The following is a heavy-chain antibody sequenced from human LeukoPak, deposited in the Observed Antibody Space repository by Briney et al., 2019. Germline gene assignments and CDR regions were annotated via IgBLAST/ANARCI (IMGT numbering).Heavy chain of an antibody. CDR3: ARDYYDSSGPDY. CDR1: GFTFTTYW. V-gene: IGHV3-21*01. D-gene: IGHD3-22*01. Sequence: GGSLRLSCAASGFTFTTYWMSWVRQAPGKGLEWVSSISSSSYIYYADSVKGRFTISRDNAKNSLYLQMNSLRAEDTAVYYCARDYYDSSGPDYWGQGTLVTVSS. CDR2: ISSSSYI. J-gene: IGHJ4*02.